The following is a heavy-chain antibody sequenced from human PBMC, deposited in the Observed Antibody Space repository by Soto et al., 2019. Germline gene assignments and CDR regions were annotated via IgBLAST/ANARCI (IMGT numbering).Heavy chain of an antibody. CDR2: IWYDGSIT. V-gene: IGHV3-33*01. J-gene: IGHJ4*02. CDR1: GFTFSNYG. D-gene: IGHD1-26*01. Sequence: GGSLRLSCVTSGFTFSNYGFHWVRQAPGKGLEWVAVIWYDGSITYYADSVKGRFTISRDQSKNTLYLQMNSLRAEDTAVYSCARDLGTTNYYFDYWGQGTLVTVSS. CDR3: ARDLGTTNYYFDY.